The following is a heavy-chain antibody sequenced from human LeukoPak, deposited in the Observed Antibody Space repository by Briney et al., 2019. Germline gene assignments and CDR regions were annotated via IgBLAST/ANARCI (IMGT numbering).Heavy chain of an antibody. V-gene: IGHV1-69*04. CDR2: ITPNLAIT. Sequence: SVKVSCKASGGTFSSYSISWLRQAPGQGPEWLGRITPNLAITDYAQKFRGRVTLTADKSTSTVYMELGSLTSEDTAAYYCARDSALRCSSTSCYFDYWGQGTLVTVSS. J-gene: IGHJ4*02. CDR3: ARDSALRCSSTSCYFDY. D-gene: IGHD2-2*01. CDR1: GGTFSSYS.